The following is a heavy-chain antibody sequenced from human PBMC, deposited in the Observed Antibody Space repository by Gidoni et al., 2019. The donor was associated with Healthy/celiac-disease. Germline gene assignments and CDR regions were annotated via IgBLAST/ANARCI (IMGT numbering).Heavy chain of an antibody. CDR2: ISSNGGST. CDR1: GFTFSSYA. V-gene: IGHV3-64D*06. D-gene: IGHD5-12*01. J-gene: IGHJ5*02. Sequence: GGLVQPGGSLRLSCSASGFTFSSYAMHWVRQTPGKGLEYVSAISSNGGSTYYADSVKGRFTISRDNSKNTLYLQMSSLRAEDTAVYYCVKDLSTTLNWFDPWGQGTLGHRLL. CDR3: VKDLSTTLNWFDP.